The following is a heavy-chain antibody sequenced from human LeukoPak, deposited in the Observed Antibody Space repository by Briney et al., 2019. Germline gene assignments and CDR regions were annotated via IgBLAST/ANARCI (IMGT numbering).Heavy chain of an antibody. D-gene: IGHD6-6*01. CDR3: ARVAARNFDY. CDR2: MNPNSGNT. CDR1: GYTFTSYD. J-gene: IGHJ4*02. V-gene: IGHV1-8*01. Sequence: ASVKVSCKASGYTFTSYDINWVRQATGQGLEWMGWMNPNSGNTGYAQKLQGRVTMTTDTSTSTAYMELRSLRSDDTAVYYCARVAARNFDYWGQGALVTVSS.